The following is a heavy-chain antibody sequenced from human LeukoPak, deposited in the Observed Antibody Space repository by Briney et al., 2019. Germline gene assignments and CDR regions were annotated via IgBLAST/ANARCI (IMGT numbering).Heavy chain of an antibody. D-gene: IGHD2-2*01. CDR3: AIRRYCISTSCHDFDY. J-gene: IGHJ4*02. V-gene: IGHV3-23*01. CDR2: ISADGDST. Sequence: GGSLRLSCAASGFTFRGYAMEWVRQAPGKGLQWVSAISADGDSTYYADSVKARFTISRDNSKNTLYLQMNGLRPGDTAVYYCAIRRYCISTSCHDFDYWGQGTLVTVSS. CDR1: GFTFRGYA.